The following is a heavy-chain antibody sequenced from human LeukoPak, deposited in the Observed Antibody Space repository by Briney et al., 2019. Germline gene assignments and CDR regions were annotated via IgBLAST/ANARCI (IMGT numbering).Heavy chain of an antibody. J-gene: IGHJ5*02. CDR3: AREGGSYYHWFDP. CDR2: INHSGST. D-gene: IGHD1-26*01. V-gene: IGHV4-34*01. Sequence: SETLSLTCAVYGGSFSGYYWSWIRHPPGKGLEWIVEINHSGSTNYNPSLKSRVTISVDTSKNQFSLKLSSVTAADTAVYYCAREGGSYYHWFDPWGQGNLVTVSS. CDR1: GGSFSGYY.